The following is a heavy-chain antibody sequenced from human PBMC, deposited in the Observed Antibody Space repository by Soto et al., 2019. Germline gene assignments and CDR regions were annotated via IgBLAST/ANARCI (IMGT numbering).Heavy chain of an antibody. CDR2: INPNGGGT. Sequence: QVQLVQSGAEVKKPGASVKVSCKASGYVFTNYFMHWVRQAPGQGLEWMGIINPNGGGTSYAQKFEGRVTMTRDSATSTVYMDLTSLRSEDTALYFCAREVSSTSWSYYYGMDVWCQGTSVTVSS. D-gene: IGHD2-2*01. J-gene: IGHJ6*02. CDR1: GYVFTNYF. V-gene: IGHV1-46*01. CDR3: AREVSSTSWSYYYGMDV.